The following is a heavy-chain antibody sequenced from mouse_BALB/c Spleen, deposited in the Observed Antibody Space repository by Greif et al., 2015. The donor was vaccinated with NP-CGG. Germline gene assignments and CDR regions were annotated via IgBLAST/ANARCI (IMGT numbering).Heavy chain of an antibody. CDR2: IDTSDSYT. D-gene: IGHD2-1*01. V-gene: IGHV1-69*01. J-gene: IGHJ4*01. Sequence: QVQLQQSGAELVMPGASVKMSCKASGYTFTDYWMHWVKQRPGQGLEWIGAIDTSDSYTSYNQKFKGKATLTVDESSSTAYMQLSSLTSEDSAVYYCASGVYGNYGGNAMDYWGQGTSVTVSS. CDR1: GYTFTDYW. CDR3: ASGVYGNYGGNAMDY.